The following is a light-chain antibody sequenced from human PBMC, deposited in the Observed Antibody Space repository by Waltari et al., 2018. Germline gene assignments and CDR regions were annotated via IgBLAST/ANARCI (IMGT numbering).Light chain of an antibody. Sequence: DIVLTQSPAILSLSPGERASLSSRASQSVTNSLAWYQQKPGQAPRLLNYDTSNRATGIPARFSGSGCATDFTLTSSSLEPDDFAVYYCQQRRNWPLTFGRGTKVEIK. J-gene: IGKJ4*02. CDR2: DTS. CDR3: QQRRNWPLT. V-gene: IGKV3-11*01. CDR1: QSVTNS.